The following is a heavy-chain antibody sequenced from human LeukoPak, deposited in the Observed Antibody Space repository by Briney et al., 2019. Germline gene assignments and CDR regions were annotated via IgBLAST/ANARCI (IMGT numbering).Heavy chain of an antibody. Sequence: GGSLRLSCAASEFTFTSYSMNWVRQAPGKGLEWISYIGGSTGTVNYADSVKGRITISRDNAKNSLYLQMNSLRDEDTAVYYCAIESGYDYVEEAYWGQGTLVTVSS. D-gene: IGHD5-12*01. CDR2: IGGSTGTV. CDR1: EFTFTSYS. CDR3: AIESGYDYVEEAY. J-gene: IGHJ4*02. V-gene: IGHV3-48*02.